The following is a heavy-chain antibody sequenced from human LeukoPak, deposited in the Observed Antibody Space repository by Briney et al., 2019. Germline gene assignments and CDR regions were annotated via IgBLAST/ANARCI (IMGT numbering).Heavy chain of an antibody. CDR1: GGSISSYY. D-gene: IGHD3-9*01. CDR2: IYYSGST. J-gene: IGHJ4*02. Sequence: PSETQSLTCTVSGGSISSYYWSWIRQPPGKGLEWIGNIYYSGSTNYNPSLKSRVTISVDTSKNQFSLKLSSVTAADTAVYYCARGKLRYFDWLPLPDYWGQGTLVAV. CDR3: ARGKLRYFDWLPLPDY. V-gene: IGHV4-59*01.